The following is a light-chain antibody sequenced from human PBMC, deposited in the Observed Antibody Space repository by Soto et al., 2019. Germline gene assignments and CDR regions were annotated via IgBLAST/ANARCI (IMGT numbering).Light chain of an antibody. CDR1: QSVSSY. Sequence: ILMTQSPATVSVSPGERATLSCRASQSVSSYLAWYQQKPGQAPRLLIYAASTRATAIPARFSGSGSGTEFTLTISSLQSEDIAVYYCHQYSNSRWTFGQGTRVEI. CDR2: AAS. CDR3: HQYSNSRWT. J-gene: IGKJ1*01. V-gene: IGKV3-15*01.